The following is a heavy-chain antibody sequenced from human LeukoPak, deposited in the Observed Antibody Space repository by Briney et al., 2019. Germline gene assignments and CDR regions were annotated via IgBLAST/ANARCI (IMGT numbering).Heavy chain of an antibody. CDR1: GFTFSSYA. D-gene: IGHD2-2*01. Sequence: QAGGSLRLSCAASGFTFSSYAMSWVRQAPGKGLEWVSAISGSGGSAYYADSVKGRFTVSRDNSKNTLSLQMNSLRAEDTAVYYCGSGGYCSSTSCLPPYYYYMDVWGKGTTVTVSS. CDR2: ISGSGGSA. CDR3: GSGGYCSSTSCLPPYYYYMDV. V-gene: IGHV3-23*01. J-gene: IGHJ6*03.